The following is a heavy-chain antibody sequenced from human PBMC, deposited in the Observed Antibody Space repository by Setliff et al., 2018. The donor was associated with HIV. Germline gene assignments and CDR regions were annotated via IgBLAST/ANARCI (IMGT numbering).Heavy chain of an antibody. D-gene: IGHD6-19*01. CDR1: GFNFGDYS. V-gene: IGHV3-21*04. Sequence: GGSLRLSCRASGFNFGDYSMNWVRQAPGKGLEWVSSISSSSSYIYYADSVKGRFTISRDNAKNSLYLQMNSLRAEDTAVYYCANMQWASNAWYSFDYWGQGALVTVSS. CDR2: ISSSSSYI. J-gene: IGHJ4*02. CDR3: ANMQWASNAWYSFDY.